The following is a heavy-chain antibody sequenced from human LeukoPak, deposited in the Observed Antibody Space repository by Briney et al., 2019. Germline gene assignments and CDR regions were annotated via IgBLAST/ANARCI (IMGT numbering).Heavy chain of an antibody. CDR1: GFTYSSYA. CDR3: AKDLALITDYYYYGMDV. CDR2: ISGSGGST. D-gene: IGHD5-24*01. Sequence: QPGGSLRLSCAASGFTYSSYAMNWVRQAPGKGLEWVSAISGSGGSTYYADSVEGRFTISRDNSKNALYLQMNSLRDEDTAVYYCAKDLALITDYYYYGMDVWGQGTTVTVSS. J-gene: IGHJ6*02. V-gene: IGHV3-23*01.